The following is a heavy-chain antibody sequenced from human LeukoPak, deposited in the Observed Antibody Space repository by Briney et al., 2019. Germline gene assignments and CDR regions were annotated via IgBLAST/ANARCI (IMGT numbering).Heavy chain of an antibody. D-gene: IGHD2-2*02. J-gene: IGHJ6*03. Sequence: SETLSLTCTVSGGSISSYYWSWIRQPPGKGLEWIGYIYYSGSTNYNPSLKSRVTISVDTSKNQFSLKLSSVTAADTAVYYCARVAGTYCSSTSCYNDYYYMDVWGEGTTVTVSS. CDR2: IYYSGST. CDR3: ARVAGTYCSSTSCYNDYYYMDV. V-gene: IGHV4-59*08. CDR1: GGSISSYY.